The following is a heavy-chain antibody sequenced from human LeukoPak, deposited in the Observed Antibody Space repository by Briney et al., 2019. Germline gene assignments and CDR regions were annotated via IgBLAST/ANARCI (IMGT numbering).Heavy chain of an antibody. CDR3: ARDPTEDFWSGFYSYFDF. V-gene: IGHV1-18*01. CDR1: GYTFTTYG. Sequence: ASVKVSCKASGYTFTTYGLSWVRQAPGQGLEWMGWISTYNGNTNYAQKFQGRVTMTTDTSTSTAYMELRSLRSDDTAVYYCARDPTEDFWSGFYSYFDFWGQGTLVTVSS. CDR2: ISTYNGNT. J-gene: IGHJ4*02. D-gene: IGHD3-3*01.